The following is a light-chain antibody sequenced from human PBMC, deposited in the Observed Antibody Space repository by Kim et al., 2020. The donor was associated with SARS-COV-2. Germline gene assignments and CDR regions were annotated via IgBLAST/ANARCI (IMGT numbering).Light chain of an antibody. Sequence: LGHTVRITCQGDSLRSYYASWYQQKPGQAPVLVIYGKNNRPSWIPDRFSGASSGNTASLTITGAQAEDEADYYCNSRDSSGNPCGVFGGGTQLTVL. CDR2: GKN. V-gene: IGLV3-19*01. CDR3: NSRDSSGNPCGV. J-gene: IGLJ3*02. CDR1: SLRSYY.